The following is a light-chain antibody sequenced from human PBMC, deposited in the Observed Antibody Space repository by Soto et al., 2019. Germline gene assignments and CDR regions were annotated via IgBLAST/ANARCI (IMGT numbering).Light chain of an antibody. CDR1: QSISLW. Sequence: DIQMTQSASTLSASVGDRVTITCRASQSISLWLAWYQQKPGKAPKLLIYRASILESGVPLRFSGSGIGTEFTLTIRSLQPDDFAAYYCQQYNSFSPQVTFGQGTKLEIK. J-gene: IGKJ2*01. CDR2: RAS. V-gene: IGKV1-5*03. CDR3: QQYNSFSPQVT.